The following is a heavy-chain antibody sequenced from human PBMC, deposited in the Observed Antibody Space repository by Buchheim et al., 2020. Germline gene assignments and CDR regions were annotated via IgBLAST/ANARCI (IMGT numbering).Heavy chain of an antibody. J-gene: IGHJ4*02. CDR1: GFTFSDYH. CDR3: ARDIGGTFYFDY. D-gene: IGHD4-23*01. CDR2: INRDGSSK. Sequence: EVRLVESGGDLVQPEGSLRLSCEVSGFTFSDYHMSWARQAPGKGLEWVANINRDGSSKHYVDSVKGRFTVSRDNAQNSLYLQMNSLRVEDTAIYYCARDIGGTFYFDYWGQGSL. V-gene: IGHV3-7*01.